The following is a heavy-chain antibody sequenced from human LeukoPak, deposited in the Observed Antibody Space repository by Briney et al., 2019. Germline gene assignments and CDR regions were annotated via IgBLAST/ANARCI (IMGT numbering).Heavy chain of an antibody. Sequence: SQTLSLTCAISGDSVSSNSAAWNWIRQSPSRGLEWLGRTYYRSKWYNDYAVSVKSRITINPDTSKNQFSLQLNSVTPEDTAVYYCARVQDMVRGVRGAFDYWGQGTLVTVSS. CDR2: TYYRSKWYN. CDR1: GDSVSSNSAA. V-gene: IGHV6-1*01. D-gene: IGHD3-10*01. CDR3: ARVQDMVRGVRGAFDY. J-gene: IGHJ4*02.